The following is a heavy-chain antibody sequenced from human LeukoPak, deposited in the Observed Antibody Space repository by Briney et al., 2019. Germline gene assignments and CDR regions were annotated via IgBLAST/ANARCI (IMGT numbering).Heavy chain of an antibody. CDR2: ISWNSGSI. CDR3: AKSRAIVGYGPDAFDI. J-gene: IGHJ3*02. V-gene: IGHV3-9*03. Sequence: PGGSLRLSCAASGFTFDDYAMHWVRQAPGKGLEWVSGISWNSGSIGYADSVKGRFTISRDNAKNSLYLQMNSLRAEDMALYYCAKSRAIVGYGPDAFDIWGQGTMVTVSS. D-gene: IGHD3-22*01. CDR1: GFTFDDYA.